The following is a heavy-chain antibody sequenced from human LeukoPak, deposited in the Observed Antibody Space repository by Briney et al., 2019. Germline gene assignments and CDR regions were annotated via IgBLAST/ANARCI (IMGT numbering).Heavy chain of an antibody. J-gene: IGHJ6*02. V-gene: IGHV3-7*03. CDR3: ARNNGMDV. Sequence: LAGGSLRLSCAASGFALSNHWMTWVRQVPGRGPEWVANVNRDGSETYYLDSVKGRFTISKDNAKNSLYLQMNSLRAEDTALYHCARNNGMDVWGQGTTVIVSS. CDR2: VNRDGSET. CDR1: GFALSNHW.